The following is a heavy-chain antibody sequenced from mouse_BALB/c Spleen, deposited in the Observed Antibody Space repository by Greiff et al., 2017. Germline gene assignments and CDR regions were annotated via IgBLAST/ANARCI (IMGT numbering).Heavy chain of an antibody. D-gene: IGHD2-3*01. CDR3: ARSDGYYGLAY. J-gene: IGHJ3*01. CDR2: ISNGGGST. Sequence: EVMLVESGGGLVQPGGSLKLSCAASGFTFSSYTMSWVRQTPEKRLEWVAYISNGGGSTYYPDTVKGRFTISRDNAKNTLYLQMSSLKSEDTAMYYCARSDGYYGLAYWGQGTLVTVSA. V-gene: IGHV5-12-2*01. CDR1: GFTFSSYT.